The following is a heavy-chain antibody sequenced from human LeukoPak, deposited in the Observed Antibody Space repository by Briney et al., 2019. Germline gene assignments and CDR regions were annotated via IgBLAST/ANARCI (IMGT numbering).Heavy chain of an antibody. CDR3: AREVRGRYSYLYYFYYYMDV. Sequence: PETLSLTCTVSGGSISSYYWSWIRQPAGKGLEWIGRIYTSGSTNYNPSLKSRVTMSVDTSKNQFSLKLSSVTAADTAVYYCAREVRGRYSYLYYFYYYMDVRGKGTTVTVSS. J-gene: IGHJ6*03. CDR1: GGSISSYY. CDR2: IYTSGST. D-gene: IGHD5-18*01. V-gene: IGHV4-4*07.